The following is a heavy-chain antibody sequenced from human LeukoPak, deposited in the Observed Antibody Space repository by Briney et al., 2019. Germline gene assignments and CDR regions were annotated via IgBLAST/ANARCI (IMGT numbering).Heavy chain of an antibody. V-gene: IGHV4-39*07. CDR1: GGSISSSSYY. D-gene: IGHD3-22*01. CDR3: ARVGYYDSSGYYYGGYYFDY. J-gene: IGHJ4*02. Sequence: SETLSLTCTVSGGSISSSSYYWGWIRQPPGKGLEWIGSIYYSGSTYYNPSLKSRVTISVDTSKNQFSLKLSSVTAADTAVYYSARVGYYDSSGYYYGGYYFDYWGQGTLVTVSS. CDR2: IYYSGST.